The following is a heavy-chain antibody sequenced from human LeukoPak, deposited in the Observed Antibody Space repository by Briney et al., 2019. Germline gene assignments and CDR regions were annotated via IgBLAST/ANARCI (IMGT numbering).Heavy chain of an antibody. D-gene: IGHD3-22*01. Sequence: ASVKVSCKASGYTFTGYYMHWVRQAPGQGLEWKGWINPNSGGTNYAQKFQGRVTMTRDTSISTAYMELSRLRSDDTAVYYCARAYHDSSGYYLYFDYWGQGTLVTVSS. CDR3: ARAYHDSSGYYLYFDY. CDR2: INPNSGGT. J-gene: IGHJ4*02. V-gene: IGHV1-2*02. CDR1: GYTFTGYY.